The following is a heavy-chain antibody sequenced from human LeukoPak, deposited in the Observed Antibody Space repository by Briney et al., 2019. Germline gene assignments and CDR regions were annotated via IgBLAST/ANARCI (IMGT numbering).Heavy chain of an antibody. CDR3: ASRTMVRGVNAFDI. J-gene: IGHJ3*02. V-gene: IGHV4-61*08. Sequence: PSETLSLTCTVSGGSISSGGYYWSWIRQHPGKGLEWIGYIYYSGSTNYNPSLKSRVTISVDTSKNQFSLKPSSVTAADTAVYYCASRTMVRGVNAFDIWGQGTMVTVSS. CDR1: GGSISSGGYY. CDR2: IYYSGST. D-gene: IGHD3-10*01.